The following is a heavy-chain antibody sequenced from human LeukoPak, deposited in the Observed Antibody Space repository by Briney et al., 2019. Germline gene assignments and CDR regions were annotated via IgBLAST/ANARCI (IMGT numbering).Heavy chain of an antibody. J-gene: IGHJ4*02. CDR2: IIPIFGTA. Sequence: ASVKVSSKASGGTFSSYAISWVRQAPGQGLEWMGGIIPIFGTANYAQKFQGRVTITADESTSTAYMELSSLRSEDTAVYYCARDDAAMVPRYWGQGTLVTVSS. V-gene: IGHV1-69*13. CDR1: GGTFSSYA. CDR3: ARDDAAMVPRY. D-gene: IGHD5-18*01.